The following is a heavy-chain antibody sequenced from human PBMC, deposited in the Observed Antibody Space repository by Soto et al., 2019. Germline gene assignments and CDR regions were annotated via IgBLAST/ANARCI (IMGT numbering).Heavy chain of an antibody. CDR1: GFTLSTYS. Sequence: GGSLRLSCAASGFTLSTYSMNWVRQAPGKGLEWVSYISGSSTTIYYVDSVKGRFTVSRDKAKNSLYLQMNSLRAADTAVYYCARCSGGTCYSHAFDIWGQGTMVTVSS. V-gene: IGHV3-48*01. CDR2: ISGSSTTI. D-gene: IGHD2-15*01. CDR3: ARCSGGTCYSHAFDI. J-gene: IGHJ3*02.